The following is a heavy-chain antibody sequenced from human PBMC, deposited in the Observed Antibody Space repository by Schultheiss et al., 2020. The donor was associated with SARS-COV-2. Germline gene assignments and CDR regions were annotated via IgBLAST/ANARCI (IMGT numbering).Heavy chain of an antibody. D-gene: IGHD5-18*01. CDR3: ARDWFSYGYYYYGMDV. CDR2: IKQDGSEK. CDR1: GFTFSSYW. J-gene: IGHJ6*02. Sequence: GGSLRLSCAASGFTFSSYWMSWVRQAPGKGLEWVANIKQDGSEKYYVDSVKGRFTISRDNAKNSLYLQMNSLRAEDTAVYYCARDWFSYGYYYYGMDVWGQGTTVTVSS. V-gene: IGHV3-7*03.